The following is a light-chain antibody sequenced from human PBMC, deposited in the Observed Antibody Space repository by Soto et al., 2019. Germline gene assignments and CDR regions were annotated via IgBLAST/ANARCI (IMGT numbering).Light chain of an antibody. CDR1: QSVSSN. Sequence: EIVLTQSPGTLSLSPGERATLSCRASQSVSSNLAWYQQKPGQAPRLIIHGASRRATDIPDRFSGSESGADFTLPTNTLEPEDVAAYYGQQYGSSPFTFGPGTKVDIK. CDR2: GAS. V-gene: IGKV3-20*01. CDR3: QQYGSSPFT. J-gene: IGKJ3*01.